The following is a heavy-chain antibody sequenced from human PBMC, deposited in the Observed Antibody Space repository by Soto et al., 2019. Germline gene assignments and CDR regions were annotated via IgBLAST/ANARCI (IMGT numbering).Heavy chain of an antibody. Sequence: ASVKVSCKASGYTFTSYGISWVRQAPGQGLEWMGWISAYNGNTNYAQKLQGRVTMTTDTSTSTAYMELRSLRSDDTAVYYCARSGYLFWGGYSGSENWFDPWGQGTLVTVSS. J-gene: IGHJ5*02. CDR2: ISAYNGNT. CDR1: GYTFTSYG. V-gene: IGHV1-18*01. D-gene: IGHD3-3*01. CDR3: ARSGYLFWGGYSGSENWFDP.